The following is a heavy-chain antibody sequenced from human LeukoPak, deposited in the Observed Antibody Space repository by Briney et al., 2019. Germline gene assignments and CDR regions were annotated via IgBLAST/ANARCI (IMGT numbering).Heavy chain of an antibody. CDR1: GDSVSSNSGA. CDR2: TYYRSKWYN. J-gene: IGHJ4*02. V-gene: IGHV6-1*01. D-gene: IGHD2-2*01. CDR3: ARETADDPYYFDY. Sequence: SQTLSLTCAISGDSVSSNSGAWNWIRQSPSRGLEWLGRTYYRSKWYNDYAISVKSRITINPDTSKNQFSLQLNSVTPEDTAVYYCARETADDPYYFDYWGQGTLVTVSS.